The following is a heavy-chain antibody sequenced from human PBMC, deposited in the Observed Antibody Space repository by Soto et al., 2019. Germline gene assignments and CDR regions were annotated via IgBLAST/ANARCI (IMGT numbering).Heavy chain of an antibody. V-gene: IGHV4-31*01. CDR1: GGSVNNANYF. D-gene: IGHD4-17*01. CDR3: ARDADYVGSRGGMDV. J-gene: IGHJ6*02. CDR2: IYYSGST. Sequence: QVRLEESGPGLVKPSETLSLICSVSGGSVNNANYFWNWIRHHPENGLEWIGYIYYSGSTRYNPSFKSLATLSIDTSKNQFSLRLNSVTVSDTAVYFCARDADYVGSRGGMDVWGQGTTVTVSS.